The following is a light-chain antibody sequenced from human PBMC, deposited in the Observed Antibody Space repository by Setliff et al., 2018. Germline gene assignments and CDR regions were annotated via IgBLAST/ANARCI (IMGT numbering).Light chain of an antibody. CDR1: SSDVGDYKY. Sequence: LTQPASVSGSPGQSITISCTGTSSDVGDYKYVSWYQQPPGKAPKLIIFEVSNRPSGIPNRFSGSKSGNTASLSISGLQAEDEADYYCSSYTSLSTRVFGTGTKVTVL. J-gene: IGLJ1*01. CDR2: EVS. CDR3: SSYTSLSTRV. V-gene: IGLV2-14*01.